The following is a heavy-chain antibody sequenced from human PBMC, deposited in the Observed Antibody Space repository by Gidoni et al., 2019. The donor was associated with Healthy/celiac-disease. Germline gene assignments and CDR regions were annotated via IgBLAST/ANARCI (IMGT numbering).Heavy chain of an antibody. CDR3: ARDEGGGSPYYYYYGMDV. V-gene: IGHV4-39*07. Sequence: YGGSISSSSYYWGGIRQPPGKGLEWIGSIYYSGSTYYNPSLKSRVTITVDTSKNQFYLKLSSVTAADTAVYYCARDEGGGSPYYYYYGMDVWGQGTTVTVSS. J-gene: IGHJ6*02. CDR1: GGSISSSSYY. CDR2: IYYSGST. D-gene: IGHD2-15*01.